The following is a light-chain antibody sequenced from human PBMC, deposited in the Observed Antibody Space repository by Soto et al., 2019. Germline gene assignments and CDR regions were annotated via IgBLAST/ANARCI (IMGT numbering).Light chain of an antibody. V-gene: IGKV3-20*01. CDR1: QSISSN. CDR3: QQYGSSRWT. J-gene: IGKJ1*01. Sequence: EIVMSQSPATLSVYQGERATLSCRASQSISSNLAWYQQKPGQAPRLLIYGASSRATGIPDRFSGSGSGTDFTLTISRLEPEDFAVYYCQQYGSSRWTFGQGTKVDIK. CDR2: GAS.